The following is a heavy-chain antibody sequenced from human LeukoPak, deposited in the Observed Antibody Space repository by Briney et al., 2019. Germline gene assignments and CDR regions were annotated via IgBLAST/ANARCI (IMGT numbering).Heavy chain of an antibody. CDR3: AELGITMIGGV. J-gene: IGHJ6*04. V-gene: IGHV3-7*01. Sequence: GESLRLSCVGSGFTFSRYWMNWVRQAPGKGLEWVANINQDGRAKYYVDSVKGRFTISRDNAKNSLYLQMNSLRAEDTAVYYCAELGITMIGGVWGKGTTVTISS. CDR1: GFTFSRYW. D-gene: IGHD3-10*02. CDR2: INQDGRAK.